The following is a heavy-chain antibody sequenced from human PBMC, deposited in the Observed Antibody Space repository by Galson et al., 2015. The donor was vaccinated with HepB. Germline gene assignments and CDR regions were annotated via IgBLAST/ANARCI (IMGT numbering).Heavy chain of an antibody. J-gene: IGHJ4*02. V-gene: IGHV4-34*01. CDR3: ARGRVTVGY. D-gene: IGHD4-23*01. CDR2: INHSGST. CDR1: GGSFSGYY. Sequence: ETLSLTCAVYGGSFSGYYWSWIRQPPGKGLEWIGEINHSGSTNYNPSLKSRVTISVDTSKNQFSLKLSSVTAADTAVYYCARGRVTVGYWGQGTLVTVSS.